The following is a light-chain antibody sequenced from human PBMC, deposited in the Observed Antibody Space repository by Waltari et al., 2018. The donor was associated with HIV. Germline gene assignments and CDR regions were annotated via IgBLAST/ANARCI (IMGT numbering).Light chain of an antibody. CDR1: SSDVGGYNY. J-gene: IGLJ1*01. Sequence: QSALTQPASVSGSPGQSITISCTGTSSDVGGYNYVSWYQQHPGKAPKLMIYDVSNRPSGVSNRFSGSKSGNTASLTISGLQAEDEVDYYCSSYTSSSPYAFGTGTKVTVL. V-gene: IGLV2-14*03. CDR3: SSYTSSSPYA. CDR2: DVS.